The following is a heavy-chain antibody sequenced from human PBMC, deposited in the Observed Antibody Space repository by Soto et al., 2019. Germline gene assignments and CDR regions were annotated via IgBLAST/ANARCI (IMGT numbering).Heavy chain of an antibody. CDR3: ARLGYCSSNSCYYVYYYYGMDV. CDR1: GGTFSSYA. Sequence: SVKVSCKASGGTFSSYAISWVRQAPGQGLEWMGGIIPIFGTANYAQKFQGRVTITADESTSTAYMELSSLRSEDTAVYYCARLGYCSSNSCYYVYYYYGMDVWGQGTTVTVSS. J-gene: IGHJ6*02. V-gene: IGHV1-69*13. CDR2: IIPIFGTA. D-gene: IGHD2-2*01.